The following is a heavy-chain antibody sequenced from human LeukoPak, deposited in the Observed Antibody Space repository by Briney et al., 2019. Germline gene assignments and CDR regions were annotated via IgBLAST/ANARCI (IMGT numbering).Heavy chain of an antibody. V-gene: IGHV3-23*01. D-gene: IGHD1-26*01. J-gene: IGHJ4*02. CDR1: GFTFNSYA. Sequence: GGSLRLSCAASGFTFNSYAMSWVRQAPGKGLEWVSAISASGGTTYYADSVKGRFTISRDNSENTLFLQMNSLRAEDTAVYYCAKDNGGSYYHFDYWGQGTLVTVSS. CDR2: ISASGGTT. CDR3: AKDNGGSYYHFDY.